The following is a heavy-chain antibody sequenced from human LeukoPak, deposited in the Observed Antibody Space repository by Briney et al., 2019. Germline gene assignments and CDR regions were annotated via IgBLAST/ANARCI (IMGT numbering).Heavy chain of an antibody. J-gene: IGHJ4*02. Sequence: PGGSLRLSCAASGITFSTHWMYWVRQAPGKGLVWVSRINPDGSATMYADSLKGRFTISRDNAKNTLYLQLNSLRAEDTSIYYCGSGIAPEDSVAVDYWGQGILVTVSS. D-gene: IGHD6-13*01. CDR2: INPDGSAT. V-gene: IGHV3-74*03. CDR1: GITFSTHW. CDR3: GSGIAPEDSVAVDY.